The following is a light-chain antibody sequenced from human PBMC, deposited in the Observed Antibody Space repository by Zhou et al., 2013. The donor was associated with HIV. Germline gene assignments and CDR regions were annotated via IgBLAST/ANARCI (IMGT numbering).Light chain of an antibody. V-gene: IGKV3-15*01. CDR3: QQYNNWLWT. CDR1: ETGRYNS. Sequence: EIALTQSPDTLSLSPGERVVLSCRASETGRYNSLAWYQQRSGQAPRLLIYGASTRATGIPARFSGSGSGTEFTLTISSLQSEDFAVYYCQQYNNWLWTFGQGTKVEIK. CDR2: GAS. J-gene: IGKJ1*01.